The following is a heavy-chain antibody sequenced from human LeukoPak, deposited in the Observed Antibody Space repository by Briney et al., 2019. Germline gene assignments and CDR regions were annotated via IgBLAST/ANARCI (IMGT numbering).Heavy chain of an antibody. V-gene: IGHV3-64D*06. D-gene: IGHD2-21*02. CDR2: IISNGGST. J-gene: IGHJ4*02. CDR3: VKDGLAFCGGDCYSYFDY. Sequence: GGSLRLSCSASGFTFSVYAIHCVRQAPGKGLEYVSTIISNGGSTYYADSVKGRFTISRDNSKNTVSLQMSSLRAEDTALYYCVKDGLAFCGGDCYSYFDYWGQGTQVTVSS. CDR1: GFTFSVYA.